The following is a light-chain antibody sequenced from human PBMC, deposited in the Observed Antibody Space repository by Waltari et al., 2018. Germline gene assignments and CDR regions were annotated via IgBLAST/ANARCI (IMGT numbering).Light chain of an antibody. CDR2: EAS. Sequence: DIQMTQSPSTLSASVGDKVTITCRARPNINNWLAWYQQTPGRAPKLLIYEASSLESGVPSRFRGSGSGTLFTLTITSLQPDDVALYYCQQYKTFSRTFGQGTQVEIK. V-gene: IGKV1-5*01. CDR1: PNINNW. CDR3: QQYKTFSRT. J-gene: IGKJ1*01.